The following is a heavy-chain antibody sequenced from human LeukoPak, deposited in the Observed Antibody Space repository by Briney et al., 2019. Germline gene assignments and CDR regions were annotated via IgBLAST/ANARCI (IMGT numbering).Heavy chain of an antibody. D-gene: IGHD1-26*01. V-gene: IGHV5-10-1*04. CDR3: AIYSDTYHFDH. Sequence: GESLRISCKGSGYRFTSYWISWVRQVPGKGLEWMGRIDPSDSYTNCSPSFQGQVTISADKSISTAYLQWSSLKASDTAMYYCAIYSDTYHFDHWGRGTLVTVSS. CDR1: GYRFTSYW. CDR2: IDPSDSYT. J-gene: IGHJ4*02.